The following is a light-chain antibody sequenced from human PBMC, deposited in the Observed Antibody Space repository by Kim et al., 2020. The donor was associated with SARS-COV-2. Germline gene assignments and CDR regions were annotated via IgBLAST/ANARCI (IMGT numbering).Light chain of an antibody. J-gene: IGLJ1*01. Sequence: VTNGKTPNITCSGDKLGDKYAYWYKQKPGQSPVLVIYQDSKRPSGIPERFSGSNSGNTATLTISGTQAMDEADYYCQAWDSSTHYVFGTGTKVTVL. CDR3: QAWDSSTHYV. V-gene: IGLV3-1*01. CDR1: KLGDKY. CDR2: QDS.